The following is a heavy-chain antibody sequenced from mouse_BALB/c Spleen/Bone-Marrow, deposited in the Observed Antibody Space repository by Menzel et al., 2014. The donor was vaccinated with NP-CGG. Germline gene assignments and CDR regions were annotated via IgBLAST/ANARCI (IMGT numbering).Heavy chain of an antibody. V-gene: IGHV14-3*02. J-gene: IGHJ4*01. D-gene: IGHD1-1*01. Sequence: VQLQQSGAELVKPGAPVKLSCTASGFNIKDTYIHWVKQRPEQGLEWIGRIDPANGNTKYDPKFQGKATITADTSSNTAYLHPSSLTSEDTAVYYCARYRYYGSSGWDYWGQGTSVTVSS. CDR2: IDPANGNT. CDR3: ARYRYYGSSGWDY. CDR1: GFNIKDTY.